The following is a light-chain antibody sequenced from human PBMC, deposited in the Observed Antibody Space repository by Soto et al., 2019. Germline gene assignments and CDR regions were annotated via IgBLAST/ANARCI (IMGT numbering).Light chain of an antibody. V-gene: IGKV3-20*01. CDR3: QQYGSTPLT. Sequence: ESVLTQSPGTLSLSPGERATLSCRASQSVITYLAWYQQKPGQAPRLLIYGASSRATGIPDRFSGSGSGTDFTLTISRLESEDVAVYYCQQYGSTPLTCGGGTKVEIK. CDR2: GAS. CDR1: QSVITY. J-gene: IGKJ4*01.